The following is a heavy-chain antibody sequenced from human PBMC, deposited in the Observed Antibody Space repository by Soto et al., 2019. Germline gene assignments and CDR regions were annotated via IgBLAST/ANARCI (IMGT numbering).Heavy chain of an antibody. CDR1: GFTFSSYA. V-gene: IGHV3-23*01. J-gene: IGHJ5*02. Sequence: EVQLLESGGGLVQPGGSLRLSCAASGFTFSSYAMSWVRQAPGKGLEWVSAISGSGGSTYYADSVKGRFTISRDNSKYSLYLQMNSLRAEDTAVYYCAKDQGWLPRYWFDPWGQGTPVTVSS. CDR3: AKDQGWLPRYWFDP. D-gene: IGHD5-12*01. CDR2: ISGSGGST.